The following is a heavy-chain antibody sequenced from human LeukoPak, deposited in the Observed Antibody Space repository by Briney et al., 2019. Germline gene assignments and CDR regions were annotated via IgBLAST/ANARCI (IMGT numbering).Heavy chain of an antibody. V-gene: IGHV1-69*05. D-gene: IGHD3-3*01. CDR1: GGTFSSYA. J-gene: IGHJ3*02. CDR3: ARQLYYDFWSGPHGAFDI. CDR2: IIPIFGTA. Sequence: SVKVSCKASGGTFSSYAISWVRQAPGQGLEWMGGIIPIFGTANYTQKFQGRVTITTDESTSTAYMELSSLRSEDTAVYYCARQLYYDFWSGPHGAFDIWGQGTMVTVSS.